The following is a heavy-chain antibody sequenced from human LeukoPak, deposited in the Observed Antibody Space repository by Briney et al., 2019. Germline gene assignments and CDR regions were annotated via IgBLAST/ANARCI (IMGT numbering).Heavy chain of an antibody. V-gene: IGHV4-38-2*01. J-gene: IGHJ4*02. CDR1: GYSISSGYY. Sequence: SETLSLTCAVSGYSISSGYYWGWIRQPPGKGLEWIGSIYHSGSTYYNPSLKSRVIISVDTSKNQFSLKLSSVTAADTAVYYCARGYSNYQNYFDYWGQGTLVTVSS. CDR2: IYHSGST. CDR3: ARGYSNYQNYFDY. D-gene: IGHD4-11*01.